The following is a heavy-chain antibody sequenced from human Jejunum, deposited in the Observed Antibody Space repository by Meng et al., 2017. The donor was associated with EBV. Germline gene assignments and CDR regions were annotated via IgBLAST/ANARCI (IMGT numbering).Heavy chain of an antibody. CDR2: IYYSGST. CDR1: GDSIDSRNW. V-gene: IGHV4-4*02. J-gene: IGHJ4*02. CDR3: VRGGDYCLVY. Sequence: QWQLQGSGPGSVKPSGTLSPPCAVSGDSIDSRNWWSWVRQSPERGLEWIGEIYYSGSTNYNPSLKSRVTILVDRSENHFSLHLSSVTAADTAVYYCVRGGDYCLVYWGQGTLVTVSS. D-gene: IGHD2-21*02.